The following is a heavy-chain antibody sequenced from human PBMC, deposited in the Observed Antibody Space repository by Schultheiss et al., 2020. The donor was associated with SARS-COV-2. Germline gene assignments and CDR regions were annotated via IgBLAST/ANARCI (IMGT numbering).Heavy chain of an antibody. J-gene: IGHJ6*02. CDR3: ARGSFSSSDYYYGMDV. Sequence: GGSLRLSCAASGFTFSSYSMNWVRQAPGKGLEWVANIKQDGSEKYYVDSVKGRFTISRDNAKNSLYLQMNSLRAEDTAVYYCARGSFSSSDYYYGMDVWGQGTTVTVSS. D-gene: IGHD6-6*01. CDR1: GFTFSSYS. V-gene: IGHV3-7*01. CDR2: IKQDGSEK.